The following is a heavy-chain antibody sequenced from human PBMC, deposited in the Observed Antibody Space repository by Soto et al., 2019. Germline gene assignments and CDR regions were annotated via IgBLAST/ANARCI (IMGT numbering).Heavy chain of an antibody. V-gene: IGHV3-23*01. CDR3: ASRPDGWEFGPLDF. J-gene: IGHJ4*02. Sequence: PGGSLRLSCAVSGFSFSSKAMTWVRQAPGKGLEWVSVISGNDGSTYYGDSVKGRFTISRDNSKTTLYLQMNSLRVEDTAVYYCASRPDGWEFGPLDFWGQGALVTVSS. CDR2: ISGNDGST. CDR1: GFSFSSKA. D-gene: IGHD1-26*01.